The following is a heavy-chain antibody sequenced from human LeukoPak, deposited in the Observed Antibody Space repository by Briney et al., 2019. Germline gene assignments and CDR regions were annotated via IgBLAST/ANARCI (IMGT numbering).Heavy chain of an antibody. CDR3: ASRPPDGSDFYHGVFDY. CDR2: VHYSGAT. V-gene: IGHV4-59*11. Sequence: PSETLSLTCTVSGDSISSLYWSWIRQPPGKGLEYIGYVHYSGATNYNPSLQSRVFISMDTSKNQYSLRLNSVTTADTAVYYCASRPPDGSDFYHGVFDYWGQGALVTVSS. D-gene: IGHD3-22*01. J-gene: IGHJ4*02. CDR1: GDSISSLY.